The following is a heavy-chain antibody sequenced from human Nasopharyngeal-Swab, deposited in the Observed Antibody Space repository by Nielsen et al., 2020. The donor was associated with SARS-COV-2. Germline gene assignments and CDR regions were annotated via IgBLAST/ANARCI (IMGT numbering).Heavy chain of an antibody. Sequence: GESLKISCAASGFTFSDYYMTWVRQAPGKGLDWVSYISATGNTVYYADSVKGRFTISRDNAKNSLYLQMNSLRAEDTAVYYCARLGGNSGQIDYWGQGTLVTVSS. V-gene: IGHV3-11*04. CDR2: ISATGNTV. CDR1: GFTFSDYY. J-gene: IGHJ4*02. CDR3: ARLGGNSGQIDY. D-gene: IGHD4-23*01.